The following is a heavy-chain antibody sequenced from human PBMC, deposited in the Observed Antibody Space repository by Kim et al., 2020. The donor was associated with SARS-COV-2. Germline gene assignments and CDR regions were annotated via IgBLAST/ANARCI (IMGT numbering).Heavy chain of an antibody. CDR2: ISDDGSNK. V-gene: IGHV3-30-3*01. CDR3: ARGHDFWSGSSAYYYGMDV. CDR1: GFTFSSYT. Sequence: GGSLRLSCAASGFTFSSYTMHWVRQAPGKGLEWVAVISDDGSNKYYADSVKGRFTISRDISKNTLHLQMNSLRAEDTAVYYCARGHDFWSGSSAYYYGMDVWGQGTTVTVSS. D-gene: IGHD3-3*01. J-gene: IGHJ6*02.